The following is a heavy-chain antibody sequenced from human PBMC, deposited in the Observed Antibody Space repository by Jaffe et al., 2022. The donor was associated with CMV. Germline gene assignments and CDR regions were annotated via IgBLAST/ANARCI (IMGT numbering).Heavy chain of an antibody. CDR2: IYYSGST. CDR3: AREGGGDSSGRPLDY. CDR1: GGSISSYY. D-gene: IGHD3-22*01. J-gene: IGHJ4*02. V-gene: IGHV4-59*01. Sequence: QVQLQESGPGLVKPSETLSLTCTVSGGSISSYYWSWIRQPPGKGLEWIGYIYYSGSTNYNPSLKSRVTISVDTSKNQFSLKLSSVTAADTAVYYCAREGGGDSSGRPLDYWGQGTLVTVSS.